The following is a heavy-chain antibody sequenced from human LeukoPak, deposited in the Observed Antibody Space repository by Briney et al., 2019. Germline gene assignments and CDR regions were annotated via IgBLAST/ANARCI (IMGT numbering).Heavy chain of an antibody. CDR2: IYYSGNT. J-gene: IGHJ5*02. CDR1: GGSISGSDYY. D-gene: IGHD2-8*01. CDR3: ARHAIPLAPVHWFDP. V-gene: IGHV4-39*01. Sequence: SETLSLTCTVSGGSISGSDYYWTWIRQPPGKGLEWIASIYYSGNTLYNPSLKSRVTISVDTSKNQFSLKLSSVTAADTAVYYCARHAIPLAPVHWFDPWGQGTLVTVSS.